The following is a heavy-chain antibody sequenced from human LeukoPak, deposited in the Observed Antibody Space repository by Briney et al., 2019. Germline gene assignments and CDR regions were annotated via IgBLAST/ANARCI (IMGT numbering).Heavy chain of an antibody. CDR2: IYSGGST. Sequence: GGSLRLSCAASGFTVSSNYMSWVRQAPGKGLEWVSVIYSGGSTYYADSVKGRFTISRHNSKNTLYLQMNSLRAEDTAVYYCARDNRGSGSYGLDYYYYGMDVWGQVTTVTVSS. CDR3: ARDNRGSGSYGLDYYYYGMDV. D-gene: IGHD1-26*01. J-gene: IGHJ6*02. V-gene: IGHV3-53*04. CDR1: GFTVSSNY.